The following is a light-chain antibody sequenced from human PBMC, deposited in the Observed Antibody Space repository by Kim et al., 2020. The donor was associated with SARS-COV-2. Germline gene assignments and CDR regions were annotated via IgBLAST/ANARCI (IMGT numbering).Light chain of an antibody. J-gene: IGKJ1*01. Sequence: GDRVTITCRASQSISSYLNWYQQKPGKAPKLLIYAASSLQSGVSSRFSGSGSGTDFTLTISSLQPEDFASYYCQQSYSTPPQTFGQGTKV. V-gene: IGKV1-39*01. CDR3: QQSYSTPPQT. CDR2: AAS. CDR1: QSISSY.